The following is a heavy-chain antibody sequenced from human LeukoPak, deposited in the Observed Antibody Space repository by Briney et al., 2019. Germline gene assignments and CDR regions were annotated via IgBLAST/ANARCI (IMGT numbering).Heavy chain of an antibody. Sequence: ASVKVSCKASGYTFTSYGISWVRQAPGQGLEWMGWISGYNGNTNYAQKLQGRVTMTTDTATSTAYMELRSLRSDDTAVYYCARENSAGYFDLWGRGTLVTVSS. J-gene: IGHJ2*01. CDR1: GYTFTSYG. CDR2: ISGYNGNT. CDR3: ARENSAGYFDL. V-gene: IGHV1-18*01. D-gene: IGHD4-23*01.